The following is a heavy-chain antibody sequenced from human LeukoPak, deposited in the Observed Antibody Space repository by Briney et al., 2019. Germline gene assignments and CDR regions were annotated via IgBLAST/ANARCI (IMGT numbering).Heavy chain of an antibody. CDR3: AKIVAIVVTPVDAFDI. V-gene: IGHV3-30*18. D-gene: IGHD3-22*01. Sequence: PGGSLRLSCAASGFTFSSYAMNWVRQAPGKGLEWVAVISYDGSNKYYADSVKGRFTISRDNSKNTLYLQMNSLRAEDTAVYYCAKIVAIVVTPVDAFDIWGQGTMVTVSS. CDR2: ISYDGSNK. J-gene: IGHJ3*02. CDR1: GFTFSSYA.